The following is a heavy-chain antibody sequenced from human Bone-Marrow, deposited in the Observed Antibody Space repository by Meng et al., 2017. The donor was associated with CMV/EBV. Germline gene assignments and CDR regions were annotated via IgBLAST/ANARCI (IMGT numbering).Heavy chain of an antibody. CDR3: ARERTVDYDFWSGYPGRVTPYFWDI. CDR2: IYHSGST. CDR1: GYSISSGYY. J-gene: IGHJ3*02. Sequence: GSLRLSCTVSGYSISSGYYWGWIRQPPGKGLEWIGSIYHSGSTYYNPSLKSRVTISVDTSKNQFSLKLSSVTAADTAVYYCARERTVDYDFWSGYPGRVTPYFWDIWGQGTMVTVSS. V-gene: IGHV4-38-2*02. D-gene: IGHD3-3*01.